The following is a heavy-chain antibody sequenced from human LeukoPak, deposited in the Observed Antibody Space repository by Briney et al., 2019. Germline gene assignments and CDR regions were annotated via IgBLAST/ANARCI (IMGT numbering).Heavy chain of an antibody. D-gene: IGHD3-3*01. CDR2: ISGSGGST. CDR1: GFTFSSYA. V-gene: IGHV3-23*01. J-gene: IGHJ4*02. CDR3: AKAFFGVVRAPFDY. Sequence: SGGSLRLSCAASGFTFSSYAMSWVRQAPGKGLEWVSAISGSGGSTYYADSVKGRFTISRDNSKNTLYLQMNSLRAEDTAVYYCAKAFFGVVRAPFDYWGQGTLVTVSS.